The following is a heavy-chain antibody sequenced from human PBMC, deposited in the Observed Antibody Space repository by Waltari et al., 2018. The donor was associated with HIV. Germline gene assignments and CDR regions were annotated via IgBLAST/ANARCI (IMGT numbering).Heavy chain of an antibody. V-gene: IGHV3-33*01. J-gene: IGHJ4*02. Sequence: QVQLVESGGGVVQPGTSLTLSCAVSGFTFRNFAIHWVRQSPVKGLGLLAVFCADGVEISYADSVKGRFTISKDSSQKTLYLHLTSLRAEDTALYYCARGYSSSRWIPLYHWGRGTLVTVSS. CDR3: ARGYSSSRWIPLYH. CDR2: FCADGVEI. D-gene: IGHD6-6*01. CDR1: GFTFRNFA.